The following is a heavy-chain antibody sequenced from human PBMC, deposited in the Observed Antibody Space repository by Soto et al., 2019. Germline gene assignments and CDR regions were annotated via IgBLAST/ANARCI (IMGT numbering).Heavy chain of an antibody. CDR3: ARDGHYCSGGTCYPDY. V-gene: IGHV1-46*01. J-gene: IGHJ4*02. Sequence: ASVKVSCKASGYTFTSYCIHWVRQAPGQGLEWMGIINPSGGSTNYAQKFQGRVTMTRGTSTSTVYMELSSLRSEDTAVYYCARDGHYCSGGTCYPDYWGQGTLVTVSS. CDR2: INPSGGST. D-gene: IGHD2-15*01. CDR1: GYTFTSYC.